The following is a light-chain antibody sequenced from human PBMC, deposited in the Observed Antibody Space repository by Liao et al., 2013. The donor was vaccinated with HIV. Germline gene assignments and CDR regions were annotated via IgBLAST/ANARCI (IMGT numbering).Light chain of an antibody. V-gene: IGLV3-21*01. CDR2: YDS. CDR3: QVWDGISDHYV. CDR1: NIGGKS. Sequence: SFVLTQPPSVSVAPGKTARITCGGDNIGGKSVHWYQQRPGQAPVLIIYYDSDRPSGIPVRFSGSYSGNTATLTISRVEAEDEADYYCQVWDGISDHYVFGTGTKVTVL. J-gene: IGLJ1*01.